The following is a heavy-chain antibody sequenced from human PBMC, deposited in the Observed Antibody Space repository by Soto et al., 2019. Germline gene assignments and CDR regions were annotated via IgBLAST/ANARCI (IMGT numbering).Heavy chain of an antibody. D-gene: IGHD3-3*01. CDR1: GGTFSSYG. J-gene: IGHJ6*02. V-gene: IGHV1-69*12. CDR2: IIPIIGTE. Sequence: QVQLVQSGAEVKKPGSSVKVSCKASGGTFSSYGISWVRQAPGQGLEWMGGIIPIIGTENYAQKFQGRVTITADASRRTAYMELSSLRSEDTAVYYCARPTYYDFWGDYQTGYYYYGMDVWGQGTTVTVSS. CDR3: ARPTYYDFWGDYQTGYYYYGMDV.